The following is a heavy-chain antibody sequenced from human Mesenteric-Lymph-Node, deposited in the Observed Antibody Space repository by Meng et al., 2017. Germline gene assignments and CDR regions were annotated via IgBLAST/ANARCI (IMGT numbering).Heavy chain of an antibody. J-gene: IGHJ1*01. Sequence: QVRLRGAGPGLVKPSGPRALSGAGFGGSLSSRNWWSWVRQPPGKGLEWIGESPNRGSSAYNPSLKSRVSMSIDKSKNQFSLKLTSVTAADTAVYHCLRGSGGSVWGQGTLVTVSS. CDR3: LRGSGGSV. D-gene: IGHD3-10*01. CDR2: SPNRGSS. CDR1: GGSLSSRNW. V-gene: IGHV4-4*02.